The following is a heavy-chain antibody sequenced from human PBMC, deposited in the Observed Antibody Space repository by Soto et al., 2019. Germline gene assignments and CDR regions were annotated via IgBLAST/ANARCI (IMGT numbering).Heavy chain of an antibody. D-gene: IGHD3-10*01. J-gene: IGHJ6*03. CDR2: IWYDGSNK. V-gene: IGHV3-33*01. CDR3: ARGGWVRGVPLPSPQGEAYYYMDV. CDR1: GFTFSSYG. Sequence: QVQLVESGGGVVQPGRSLRLSCAASGFTFSSYGMHWVRQAPGKGLEWVAVIWYDGSNKYYADSVKGRFTISRDNSKNTLYLQMNSLRAEDTAVYYCARGGWVRGVPLPSPQGEAYYYMDVWGKGTTVTVSS.